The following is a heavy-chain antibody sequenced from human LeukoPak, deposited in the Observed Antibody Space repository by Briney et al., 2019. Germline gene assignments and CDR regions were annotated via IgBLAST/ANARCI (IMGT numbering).Heavy chain of an antibody. J-gene: IGHJ3*02. CDR2: INTNTGNP. V-gene: IGHV7-4-1*02. D-gene: IGHD4-17*01. CDR3: ARGNDYGDYDAFDI. Sequence: ASVKVSCKASGYTFTSYDINWVRQAPGQGLEWMGWINTNTGNPTYAQGFTGRFVFSLDTSVSTAYLQISSLKAEDTAVYYCARGNDYGDYDAFDIWGQGTMVTVSS. CDR1: GYTFTSYD.